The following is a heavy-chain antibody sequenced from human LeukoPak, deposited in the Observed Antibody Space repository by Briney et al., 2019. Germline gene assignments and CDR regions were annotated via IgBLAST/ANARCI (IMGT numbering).Heavy chain of an antibody. CDR1: GFTFSSYS. Sequence: PGGSLRLSCPASGFTFSSYSMNWVRQAPGKGLEWVSSISSSSSYIYYADSVKGRFTISRDNAKNSLYLQMNSLRAEDTAVYYCARSSTSSNYFDYWGQGTLVTVSS. CDR2: ISSSSSYI. J-gene: IGHJ4*02. V-gene: IGHV3-21*01. CDR3: ARSSTSSNYFDY. D-gene: IGHD2-2*01.